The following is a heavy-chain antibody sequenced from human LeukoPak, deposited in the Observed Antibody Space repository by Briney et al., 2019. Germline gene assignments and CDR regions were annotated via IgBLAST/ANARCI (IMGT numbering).Heavy chain of an antibody. CDR3: ARDGGVXIIGSTXXDP. CDR2: INPSGGST. CDR1: GYTFTSYY. V-gene: IGHV1-46*01. J-gene: IGHJ5*02. Sequence: ASVKVSCKASGYTFTSYYMHWVRQAPGQGLEWMGIINPSGGSTTYAQKFQGRVTMTRDTSTSTVYMELNSLISEDTAVYYCARDGGVXIIGSTXXDPWGQXTLVTVSS. D-gene: IGHD1-7*01.